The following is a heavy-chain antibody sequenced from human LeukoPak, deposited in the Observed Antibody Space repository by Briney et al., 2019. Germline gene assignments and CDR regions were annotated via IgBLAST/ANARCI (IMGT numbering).Heavy chain of an antibody. Sequence: GSVKVSCKASGYTFTSYDINWVRQATGQGLEWMGWMNPNSGNTGYAQKFQGRVTMTRNTFISTAYMELSSLRSEDTAVYYCARSYDYVWGSYRYPTRDYWGQGTLVTVSS. J-gene: IGHJ4*02. CDR1: GYTFTSYD. V-gene: IGHV1-8*01. D-gene: IGHD3-16*02. CDR3: ARSYDYVWGSYRYPTRDY. CDR2: MNPNSGNT.